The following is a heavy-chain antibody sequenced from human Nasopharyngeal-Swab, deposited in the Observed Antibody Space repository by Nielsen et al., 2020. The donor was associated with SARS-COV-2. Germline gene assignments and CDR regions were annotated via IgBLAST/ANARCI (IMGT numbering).Heavy chain of an antibody. Sequence: ASVKVSCKASGYTFTSYYMHWVRQAPGQGLEWMGIIKPSGGSTSYAQKFQGRVTMTRDTSTSTVYMELSSLRSEDTAVYYCARSRYYDSSGSHWGFDYWGQGTLVTVSS. D-gene: IGHD3-22*01. CDR1: GYTFTSYY. CDR2: IKPSGGST. V-gene: IGHV1-46*01. J-gene: IGHJ4*02. CDR3: ARSRYYDSSGSHWGFDY.